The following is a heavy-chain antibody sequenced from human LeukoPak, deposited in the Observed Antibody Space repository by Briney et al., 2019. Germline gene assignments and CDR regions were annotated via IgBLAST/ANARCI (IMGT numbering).Heavy chain of an antibody. Sequence: SETLSLTCTVSGGSISSYYWSWVRQPPEERLEWIGYIYYSGSTNYNPSLKSRVTISVDTSKNQFSLKLSSVTAADTAVYYCARTYSGYDVSFDYWGQGTLVTVSS. CDR3: ARTYSGYDVSFDY. J-gene: IGHJ4*02. CDR1: GGSISSYY. D-gene: IGHD5-12*01. V-gene: IGHV4-59*01. CDR2: IYYSGST.